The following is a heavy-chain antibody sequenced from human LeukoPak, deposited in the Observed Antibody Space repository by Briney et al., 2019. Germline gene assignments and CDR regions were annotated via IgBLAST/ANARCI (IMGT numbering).Heavy chain of an antibody. CDR1: GYSLTDRS. D-gene: IGHD3-10*01. CDR3: ARDRKYYASGQFDY. CDR2: INARCDAT. Sequence: ASVKVSCKASGYSLTDRSLHWVRQAPGQGLEWMGWINARCDATNFAQKFQGRLSVTRDTSTNTAYMELTRLRSDDTAVYFCARDRKYYASGQFDYWGQGTQVTVSS. V-gene: IGHV1-2*02. J-gene: IGHJ4*02.